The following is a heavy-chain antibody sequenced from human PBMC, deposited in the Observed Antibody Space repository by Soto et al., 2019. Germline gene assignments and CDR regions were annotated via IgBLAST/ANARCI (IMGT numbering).Heavy chain of an antibody. V-gene: IGHV3-7*01. D-gene: IGHD6-19*01. Sequence: PGGSLRLSCAASGFTFSNYWMSWVRQAPGKGLEWVANIKQDGSEKNYVDSVKGRFTISRHNAKNSLYLQMSSLRAEDTAVYYCARDVPDYSSRRGFDYWGQGTLVTVSS. CDR1: GFTFSNYW. CDR2: IKQDGSEK. J-gene: IGHJ4*02. CDR3: ARDVPDYSSRRGFDY.